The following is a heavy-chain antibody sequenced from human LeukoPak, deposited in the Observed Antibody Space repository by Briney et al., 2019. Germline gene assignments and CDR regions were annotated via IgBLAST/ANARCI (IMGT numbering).Heavy chain of an antibody. J-gene: IGHJ6*02. CDR1: GGSISSYY. CDR3: ARGDGTMDV. V-gene: IGHV4-59*01. D-gene: IGHD1-1*01. Sequence: ASETLSLTCTVSGGSISSYYWSWIRQPPGKGLEWIGYIYYSGSTNYNPSLKSRVTISVDTSKNQFSLKLSSVTAADTAVYYCARGDGTMDVWGQGTTVTVSS. CDR2: IYYSGST.